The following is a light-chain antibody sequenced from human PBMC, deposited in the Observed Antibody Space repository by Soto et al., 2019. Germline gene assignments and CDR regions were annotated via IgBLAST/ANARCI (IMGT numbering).Light chain of an antibody. CDR1: SSDVGGYNY. J-gene: IGLJ3*02. CDR3: CSYAGSYTLV. CDR2: DVS. Sequence: QSALTQPRSVSGSPGQSVTISCTGTSSDVGGYNYVSWYQQHPGKAPKLMIYDVSKRPSGVPDRFSGSKSGNTASLTISGLLAEDEADYYCCSYAGSYTLVFGGGTKLTVL. V-gene: IGLV2-11*01.